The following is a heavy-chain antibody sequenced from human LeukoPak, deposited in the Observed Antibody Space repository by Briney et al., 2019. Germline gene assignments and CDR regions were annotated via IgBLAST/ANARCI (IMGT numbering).Heavy chain of an antibody. CDR3: ARDHLYYDISGPRFDY. CDR2: IKADGSEK. CDR1: GFTFSDYL. V-gene: IGHV3-7*01. Sequence: GGSLRLSCAASGFTFSDYLMTWVRQAPGKGLEWVADIKADGSEKYYVDSVKGRFTILRDSGKNSLYLQMNSLRAEDTAVYYCARDHLYYDISGPRFDYWGQGTRVTVSS. D-gene: IGHD3-9*01. J-gene: IGHJ4*02.